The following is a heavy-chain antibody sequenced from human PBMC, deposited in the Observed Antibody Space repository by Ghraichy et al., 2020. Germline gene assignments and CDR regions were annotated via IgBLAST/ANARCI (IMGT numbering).Heavy chain of an antibody. J-gene: IGHJ2*01. D-gene: IGHD5-24*01. Sequence: ASVKVSCKASGYTFTGYYMHWVRQAPGQGLEWMGWINPNSGGTNYAQKFQGRVTMTRNTSISTAYMELSRLRSDDTAVYYCATPTAARDGYNYFWYFDLWGRGTLVTVSS. CDR1: GYTFTGYY. CDR2: INPNSGGT. V-gene: IGHV1-2*02. CDR3: ATPTAARDGYNYFWYFDL.